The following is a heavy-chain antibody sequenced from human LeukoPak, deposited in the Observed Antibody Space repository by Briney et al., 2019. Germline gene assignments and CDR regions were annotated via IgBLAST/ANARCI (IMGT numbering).Heavy chain of an antibody. CDR1: GFTFHEYT. V-gene: IGHV3-43*01. CDR3: AKDIPHKGLALPAS. J-gene: IGHJ5*02. Sequence: PGGSLRLSCAASGFTFHEYTMHWVRHAPGKGLEWVSLISWDGGTRFYADSVKGRFTISKDNSKNSLYLQMNSLRPEDTALYYCAKDIPHKGLALPASWAQGTLVPVSS. D-gene: IGHD6-19*01. CDR2: ISWDGGTR.